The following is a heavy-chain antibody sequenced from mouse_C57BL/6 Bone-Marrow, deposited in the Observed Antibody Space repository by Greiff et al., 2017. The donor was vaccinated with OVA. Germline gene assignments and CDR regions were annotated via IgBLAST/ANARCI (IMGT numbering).Heavy chain of an antibody. CDR1: GYAFSSSW. J-gene: IGHJ4*01. D-gene: IGHD2-5*01. V-gene: IGHV1-82*01. CDR2: IYPGDGDT. Sequence: QVHVKQSGPELVKPGASVKISCKASGYAFSSSWMNWVKQRPGKGLEWIGRIYPGDGDTNYNGKFKGKATLTADKSSSTAYMQLSSLTSEDSAVCFCARRIYSNYLYYYAMDYWGQGTSVTVSS. CDR3: ARRIYSNYLYYYAMDY.